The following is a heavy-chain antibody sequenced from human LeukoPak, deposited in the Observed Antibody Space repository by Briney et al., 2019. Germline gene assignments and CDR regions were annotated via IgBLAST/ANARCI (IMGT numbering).Heavy chain of an antibody. Sequence: GESLKISGKAIGYSFTNYWIAWVRQMPGKGLEWMGIIFPGDSDTTYSPSFQGQVTISVDNSISTAYLQWSSLKASDTAKYYCARTEYREYYYYYIDVWGQGTTVTVSS. CDR3: ARTEYREYYYYYIDV. J-gene: IGHJ6*02. CDR1: GYSFTNYW. D-gene: IGHD2/OR15-2a*01. CDR2: IFPGDSDT. V-gene: IGHV5-51*01.